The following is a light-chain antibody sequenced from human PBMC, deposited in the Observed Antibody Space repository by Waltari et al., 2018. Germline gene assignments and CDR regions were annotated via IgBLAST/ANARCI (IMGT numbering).Light chain of an antibody. CDR1: RSDVGGYNY. CDR2: EVS. J-gene: IGLJ2*01. Sequence: QSALTQPASVSGSPGQSITISCTGTRSDVGGYNYVSWYQQHPGKAPKLMIYEVSKRPSGVSNRFSGSKSGNTASLTISGLQSEDDADYYCSSYTSSSTPVVFGGGTKLTVL. CDR3: SSYTSSSTPVV. V-gene: IGLV2-14*01.